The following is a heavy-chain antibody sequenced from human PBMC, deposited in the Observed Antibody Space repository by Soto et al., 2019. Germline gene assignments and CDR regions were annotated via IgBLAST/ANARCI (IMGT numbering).Heavy chain of an antibody. Sequence: GGSLRLSCAASGFTFSSYSMNWVRQAPGRGLEWVAAISGTSDYIYYADSVKGRFTISRDDAKTSLYIQMNSLRAEDTAVYYCARDHRYCSGSSCRPYYYYYGMDVWGQGTTVTVSS. J-gene: IGHJ6*02. CDR1: GFTFSSYS. V-gene: IGHV3-21*01. CDR3: ARDHRYCSGSSCRPYYYYYGMDV. D-gene: IGHD2-15*01. CDR2: ISGTSDYI.